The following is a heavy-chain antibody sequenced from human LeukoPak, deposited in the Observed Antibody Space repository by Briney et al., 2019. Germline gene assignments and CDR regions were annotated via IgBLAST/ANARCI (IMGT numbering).Heavy chain of an antibody. J-gene: IGHJ4*02. CDR2: ISGSGGST. D-gene: IGHD2-2*01. V-gene: IGHV3-23*01. Sequence: GGSLRLSCAASGFTFSSYAMSWVRQAPGKGLEWVSAISGSGGSTYYADSVKGRFTISRDNSRDTLYLQMNSLRAEDTAVYYCAKDLYCSSTSCYLSYWGQGTLVTISS. CDR1: GFTFSSYA. CDR3: AKDLYCSSTSCYLSY.